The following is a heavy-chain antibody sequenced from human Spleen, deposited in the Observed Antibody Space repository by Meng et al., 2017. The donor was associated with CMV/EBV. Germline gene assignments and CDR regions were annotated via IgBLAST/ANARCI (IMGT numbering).Heavy chain of an antibody. CDR1: VLSESRP. J-gene: IGHJ4*02. V-gene: IGHV6-1*01. CDR3: ARDRGLTGTRLIDD. Sequence: VLSESRPSPGSRQYSSGGLEWSGSTYYRSKWYNDYAVSVKRRITLNPDTSKNQSSPQPGSVTREDTAGYFCARDRGLTGTRLIDDWGQGTLVTVSS. D-gene: IGHD1-14*01. CDR2: TYYRSKWYN.